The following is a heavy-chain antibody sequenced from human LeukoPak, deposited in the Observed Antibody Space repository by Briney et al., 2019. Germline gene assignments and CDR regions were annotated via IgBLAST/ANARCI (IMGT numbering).Heavy chain of an antibody. CDR3: AKDGGVWFGESNDY. Sequence: QPGRSLRLSCAASGFTFDDYAMHWVRQAPGKGLEWVSAISGSGGSTYYADSVKGRFTISRDNFKNTLYLQMNSLRAEDTAVYYCAKDGGVWFGESNDYWGQGTLVTVSS. CDR1: GFTFDDYA. D-gene: IGHD3-10*01. CDR2: ISGSGGST. V-gene: IGHV3-23*01. J-gene: IGHJ4*02.